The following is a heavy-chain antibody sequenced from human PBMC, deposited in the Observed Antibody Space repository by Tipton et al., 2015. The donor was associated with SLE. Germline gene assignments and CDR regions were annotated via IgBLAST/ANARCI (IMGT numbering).Heavy chain of an antibody. CDR2: IGTQSSRYAT. CDR3: TRRGYSGYDLDH. J-gene: IGHJ4*02. D-gene: IGHD5-12*01. V-gene: IGHV3-73*01. Sequence: QLVQSGGGLVLPGESLKLSCAASGFTFSGSDMHWVRQAFGKGLEWVGRIGTQSSRYATAYTASVRGRFTISRDDSKTTAYLQMNSLKTEDTAVYYCTRRGYSGYDLDHWGQGTLVSVSS. CDR1: GFTFSGSD.